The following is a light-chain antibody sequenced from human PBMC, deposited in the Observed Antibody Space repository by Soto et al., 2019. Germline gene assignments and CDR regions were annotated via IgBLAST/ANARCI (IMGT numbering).Light chain of an antibody. V-gene: IGLV1-47*01. CDR2: RNN. J-gene: IGLJ1*01. Sequence: QAVVTQPPSASGTPGQRVTISCSGSSSNIGSNYVYWYQQLPGTAPKLLMYRNNKRPSGVPDRFSGSKSGTSASLAISGLRSEDEADYYCAAWDDRVSGSYVFGTGTKLTVL. CDR1: SSNIGSNY. CDR3: AAWDDRVSGSYV.